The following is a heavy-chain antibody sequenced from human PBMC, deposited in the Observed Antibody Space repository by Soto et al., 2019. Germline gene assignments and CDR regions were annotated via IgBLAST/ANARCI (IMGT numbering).Heavy chain of an antibody. J-gene: IGHJ4*02. Sequence: PGGSLRLSCAASGFTFSSYSMNWVRQAPGKGLEWVSSISSSSSYIYYADSVKGRFTISRDNAKNSLYLQMNSLRAEDTAVYYCARQYYYDSSGYSSFGYWGQGTLVTVSS. CDR2: ISSSSSYI. D-gene: IGHD3-22*01. CDR3: ARQYYYDSSGYSSFGY. CDR1: GFTFSSYS. V-gene: IGHV3-21*01.